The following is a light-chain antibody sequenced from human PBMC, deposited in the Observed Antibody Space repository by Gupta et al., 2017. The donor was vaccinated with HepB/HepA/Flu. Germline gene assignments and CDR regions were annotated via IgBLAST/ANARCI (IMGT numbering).Light chain of an antibody. J-gene: IGLJ2*01. V-gene: IGLV3-19*01. CDR3: NSRDNSGNYLV. CDR2: ARN. CDR1: SLRRQY. Sequence: SSELTQDPAVSVALGQTVRIKCQGDSLRRQYVSWYQQKPGQAPLLVIYARNNRPSGIPDRFSGSSSGNTASFTITGAQAEDEADYYCNSRDNSGNYLVFGGGTKLTVL.